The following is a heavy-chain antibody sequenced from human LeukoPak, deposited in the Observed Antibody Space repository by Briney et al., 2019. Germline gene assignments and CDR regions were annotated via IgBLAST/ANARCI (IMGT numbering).Heavy chain of an antibody. CDR3: ARASETLRRFDP. CDR1: GGSISSFY. CDR2: IYYTGST. Sequence: SETLSLTCTVSGGSISSFYWSWIRQPPGKGLEWIGYIYYTGSTNYNPSLKSRLTISVDTSKNQFSLKLRSVTAADTAVYYCARASETLRRFDPWGQGTLVTVSS. V-gene: IGHV4-59*01. J-gene: IGHJ5*02.